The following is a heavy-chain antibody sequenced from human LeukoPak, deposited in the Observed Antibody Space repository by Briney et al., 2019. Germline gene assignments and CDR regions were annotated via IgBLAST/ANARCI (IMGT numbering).Heavy chain of an antibody. Sequence: GESLKISCKGSGYSFTSYWIGWVRQMPGKGLEWMGIIYPGDSDTRYSPSFQGQVTILADKSISTAYLQWSSLKASDTAMYYCARSDFVPYMVRGGGNWFDPWGQGTLVTVSS. CDR2: IYPGDSDT. J-gene: IGHJ5*02. CDR1: GYSFTSYW. CDR3: ARSDFVPYMVRGGGNWFDP. D-gene: IGHD3-10*01. V-gene: IGHV5-51*01.